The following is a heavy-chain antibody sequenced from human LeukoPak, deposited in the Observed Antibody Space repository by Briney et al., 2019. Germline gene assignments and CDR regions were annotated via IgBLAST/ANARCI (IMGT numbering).Heavy chain of an antibody. CDR2: INAGNGNT. Sequence: ASVKVSCKASGYTFTSYAMHWVRQAPGQRLEWMGWINAGNGNTKYSQKFQGRVTITRDTSASTAYMELSSLRSEDTAVYYCARDVRGVLAAEYWGQGTLVTVSS. D-gene: IGHD2-2*01. CDR1: GYTFTSYA. CDR3: ARDVRGVLAAEY. J-gene: IGHJ4*02. V-gene: IGHV1-3*01.